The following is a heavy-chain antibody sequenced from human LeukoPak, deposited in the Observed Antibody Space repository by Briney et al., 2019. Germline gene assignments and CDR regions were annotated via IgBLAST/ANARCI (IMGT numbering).Heavy chain of an antibody. D-gene: IGHD3-3*01. V-gene: IGHV3-48*04. CDR3: ARDRYYDFWSGYFNYYYYMDV. J-gene: IGHJ6*03. CDR1: GFTFSSYS. Sequence: GGSLRLSCAASGFTFSSYSMNWVRQAPGKGLEWVSYISSSSSTIYHADSVKGRFTISRDNAKNSLYLQMNSLRAEDTAVYYCARDRYYDFWSGYFNYYYYMDVWGKGTTVTVSS. CDR2: ISSSSSTI.